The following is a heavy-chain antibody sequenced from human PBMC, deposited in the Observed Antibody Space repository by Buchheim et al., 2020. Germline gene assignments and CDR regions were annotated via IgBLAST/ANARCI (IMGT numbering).Heavy chain of an antibody. V-gene: IGHV4-4*02. CDR2: IYHSGST. Sequence: QVQLQESGPGLVKPSGTLSLTCAVSGGSISSSNWWSWVRQPPGKGLEWIGEIYHSGSTNYNPSLKSRVTISVDKSKNQFSLKLSSLTAADTAVYYCARDRRIYYDSSGYWFGWVPGWFDPWGQGTL. D-gene: IGHD3-22*01. CDR3: ARDRRIYYDSSGYWFGWVPGWFDP. CDR1: GGSISSSNW. J-gene: IGHJ5*02.